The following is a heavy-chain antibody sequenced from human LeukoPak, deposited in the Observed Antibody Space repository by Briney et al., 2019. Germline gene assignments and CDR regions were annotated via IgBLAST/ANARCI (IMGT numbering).Heavy chain of an antibody. CDR3: ARDWSMVRGVVDY. Sequence: QPGGSLSPPCPAAGFTFSSYWMHWVRQAPGKGLGWVSRINSDGSSTSYADSVKGRFTISRDNAKNTLYLQMNSLRAEDTAVYYCARDWSMVRGVVDYWGQGTLVTVSS. V-gene: IGHV3-74*01. CDR2: INSDGSST. D-gene: IGHD3-10*01. CDR1: GFTFSSYW. J-gene: IGHJ4*02.